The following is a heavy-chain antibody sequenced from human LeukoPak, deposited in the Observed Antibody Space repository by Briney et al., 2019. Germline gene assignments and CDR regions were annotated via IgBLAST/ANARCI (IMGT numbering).Heavy chain of an antibody. V-gene: IGHV1-58*01. CDR2: IVVGSGNT. CDR3: AAAYIGGAMVTNAFDI. J-gene: IGHJ3*02. Sequence: MISCKASGFSFTNSAVQWVRQARGQRLEWIGWIVVGSGNTIYVQKFQERVTITRDMSTSTAYMELSSLRSEDTAVYYCAAAYIGGAMVTNAFDIWGQGTMVTVSS. D-gene: IGHD5-18*01. CDR1: GFSFTNSA.